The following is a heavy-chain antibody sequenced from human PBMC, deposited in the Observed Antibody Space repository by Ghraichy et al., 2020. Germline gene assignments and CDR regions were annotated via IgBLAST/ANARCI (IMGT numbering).Heavy chain of an antibody. CDR2: IYTSGST. V-gene: IGHV4-4*09. CDR1: GGSISSYY. CDR3: ASLDTAMANYY. Sequence: SETLSLTCTVSGGSISSYYWSWIRQPPGKGLEWIGYIYTSGSTNYNPSLKSRVTISVDTSKNQFSLKLISVTAADTAVYYCASLDTAMANYYWGQGTLVTVSS. D-gene: IGHD5-18*01. J-gene: IGHJ4*02.